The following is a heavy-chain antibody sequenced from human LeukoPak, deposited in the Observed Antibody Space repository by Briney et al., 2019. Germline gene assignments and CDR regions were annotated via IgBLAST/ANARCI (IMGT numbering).Heavy chain of an antibody. Sequence: GGSLRLSCAASGFSFSSYSMNWVRQAPGKGLEWVSSISTSSSYIYYADSVKGRFIIARDNAKNSLYLQMSSLRAEDTAVYYCARGGGYCSGGSCPTPDYWGQGTLVTVS. CDR1: GFSFSSYS. CDR2: ISTSSSYI. D-gene: IGHD2-15*01. J-gene: IGHJ4*02. CDR3: ARGGGYCSGGSCPTPDY. V-gene: IGHV3-21*01.